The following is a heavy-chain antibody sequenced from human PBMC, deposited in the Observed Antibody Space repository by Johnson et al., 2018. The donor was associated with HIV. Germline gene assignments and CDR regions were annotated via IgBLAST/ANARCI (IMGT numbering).Heavy chain of an antibody. CDR2: IWYDGSNE. V-gene: IGHV3-33*06. J-gene: IGHJ3*02. D-gene: IGHD4-17*01. Sequence: HVQLVESGGGLVQPGGSLRLSCAASGFTVSSNYMSWVRQTPGKGLEWVAVIWYDGSNENYADSVKGRFTISRDNSKNTLNLQMNSLRAEDTAVYYCAKGYGDYEGNAFDIWGQGTMVTVSS. CDR3: AKGYGDYEGNAFDI. CDR1: GFTVSSNY.